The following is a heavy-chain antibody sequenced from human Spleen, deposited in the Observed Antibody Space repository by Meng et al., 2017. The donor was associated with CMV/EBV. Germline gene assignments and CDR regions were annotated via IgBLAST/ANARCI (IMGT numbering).Heavy chain of an antibody. CDR2: ISSSSSYI. CDR3: ARGELRFFDWLPSEGMDV. J-gene: IGHJ6*02. Sequence: GESLKISCAASGFTFSTYTMAWVRQAPGKGLEWVSSISSSSSYIYYADSVKGRFTISRDNAKNSLCLQMNNLRVEDTAVFYCARGELRFFDWLPSEGMDVWGQGTTVTVSS. CDR1: GFTFSTYT. D-gene: IGHD3-9*01. V-gene: IGHV3-21*01.